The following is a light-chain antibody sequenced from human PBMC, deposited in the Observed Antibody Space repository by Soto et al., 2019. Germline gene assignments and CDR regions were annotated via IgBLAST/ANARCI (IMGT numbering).Light chain of an antibody. Sequence: QSGLTHPASVSGSPGQTITISCTGTSSDLCGYNSVCWYQHHPGKATKFIIYEVSNRPSGVSNRFSGPKSGNTASLTLSALQAEDEPDYYCALITSRSTSVFGTGRQVTLL. J-gene: IGLJ1*01. V-gene: IGLV2-14*01. CDR3: ALITSRSTSV. CDR2: EVS. CDR1: SSDLCGYNS.